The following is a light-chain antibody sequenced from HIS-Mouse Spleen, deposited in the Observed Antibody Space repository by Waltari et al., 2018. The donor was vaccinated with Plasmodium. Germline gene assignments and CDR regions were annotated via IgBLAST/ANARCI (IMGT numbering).Light chain of an antibody. CDR2: GAS. CDR1: QSVSSN. V-gene: IGKV3-15*01. Sequence: EIVMTQSPATLSVSPGERATLSCRASQSVSSNLAWYQQKPGQAPRRFRYGASTRATGIPARFSGSGSGTEFTLTISSLQSEDFAVYYCQPYNNWSFTFGPGTKVD. CDR3: QPYNNWSFT. J-gene: IGKJ3*01.